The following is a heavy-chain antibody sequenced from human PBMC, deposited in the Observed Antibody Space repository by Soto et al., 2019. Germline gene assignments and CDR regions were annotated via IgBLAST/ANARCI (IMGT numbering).Heavy chain of an antibody. CDR2: IKSKTDGGKT. V-gene: IGHV3-15*01. J-gene: IGHJ1*01. Sequence: GGSLRLSCAASGFTFSNAWMSWVRQAPGKGLEWVGRIKSKTDGGKTDHDAPVKGRFTISRDDSKNTLYLQMNSLKTEDTAVYYCTIPEYSSSAEDFEHWGQGTLVTVSS. D-gene: IGHD6-6*01. CDR1: GFTFSNAW. CDR3: TIPEYSSSAEDFEH.